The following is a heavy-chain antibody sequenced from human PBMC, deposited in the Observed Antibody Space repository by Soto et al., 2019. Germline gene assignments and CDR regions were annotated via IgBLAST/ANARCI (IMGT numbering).Heavy chain of an antibody. CDR1: GFSLITSGLG. D-gene: IGHD2-15*01. CDR2: IYWDDDK. J-gene: IGHJ5*02. CDR3: AHSLVVVAATTGWFDP. Sequence: SGPTLVNPTQTLTLTFTFSGFSLITSGLGVGWIRQPPGKALEWLALIYWDDDKRYSPSLKSRLTITKDTSKNQVVLTMTNMDPVDTATYYCAHSLVVVAATTGWFDPWCQRTLLTIAS. V-gene: IGHV2-5*02.